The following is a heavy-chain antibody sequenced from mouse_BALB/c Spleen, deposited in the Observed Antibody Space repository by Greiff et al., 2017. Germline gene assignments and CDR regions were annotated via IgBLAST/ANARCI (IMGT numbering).Heavy chain of an antibody. CDR2: IYPGNSDT. CDR1: GYTFTSYW. CDR3: TRLHMRAWFAD. V-gene: IGHV1-5*01. D-gene: IGHD2-3*01. Sequence: EVQLQQSGTVLARPGASVKMSCKASGYTFTSYWMHWVKQRPGQGLEWIGAIYPGNSDTSYNQKFKGKAKLTADTSTSTAYMELSSLTDEDSAVYYCTRLHMRAWFADWGQGTLVTVSA. J-gene: IGHJ3*01.